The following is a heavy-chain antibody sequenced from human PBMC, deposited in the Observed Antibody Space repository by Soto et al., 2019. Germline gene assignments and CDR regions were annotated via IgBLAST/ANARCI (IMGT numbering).Heavy chain of an antibody. D-gene: IGHD3-22*01. J-gene: IGHJ4*02. Sequence: EVQLVESGGGLVKPGGSLRLSCAASGFSFSNAWMNWVRQAPGKGLEWVGRIKSKTDGGTTDYAAPVKGRFTISRDDSKNTLYLQMNSLKTEDTAVYYCSTAEYYDSSGYYSDYWGQGALVTVSS. CDR1: GFSFSNAW. V-gene: IGHV3-15*07. CDR3: STAEYYDSSGYYSDY. CDR2: IKSKTDGGTT.